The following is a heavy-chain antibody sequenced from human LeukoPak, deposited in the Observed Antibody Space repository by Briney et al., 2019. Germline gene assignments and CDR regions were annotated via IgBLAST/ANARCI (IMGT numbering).Heavy chain of an antibody. CDR2: ISTTGDM. D-gene: IGHD1-26*01. J-gene: IGHJ4*02. CDR1: GFTFSRYK. Sequence: PGGSLRLSCAASGFTFSRYKMNWVRQAPGKGLELVSDISTTGDMNYADSVKGRFTISRDNAKNTLYLQMNSLRAEDTAVYYCVRDAPEWEIPSDYWGQGTLVTVSS. V-gene: IGHV3-69-1*01. CDR3: VRDAPEWEIPSDY.